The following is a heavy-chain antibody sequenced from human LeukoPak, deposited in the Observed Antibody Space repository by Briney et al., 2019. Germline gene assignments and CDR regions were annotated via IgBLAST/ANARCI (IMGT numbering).Heavy chain of an antibody. D-gene: IGHD1/OR15-1a*01. J-gene: IGHJ3*02. V-gene: IGHV3-7*01. Sequence: GGSLRLSCAASGFTFSSYWMTWVRQAPGKGLEWVASIKQGGSEKYCVDSVKGRFTISRDNAKNSLYLLMNSLRAEDTAVYYCARDAYNWNIDVFDIWGQGTMVTVSS. CDR1: GFTFSSYW. CDR3: ARDAYNWNIDVFDI. CDR2: IKQGGSEK.